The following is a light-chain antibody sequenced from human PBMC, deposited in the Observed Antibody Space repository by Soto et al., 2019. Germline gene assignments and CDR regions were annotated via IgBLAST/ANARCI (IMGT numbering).Light chain of an antibody. CDR1: SSDVGRYNL. V-gene: IGLV2-23*01. CDR3: CSYAGSSTYV. J-gene: IGLJ1*01. Sequence: QSVLTQPASVSGSPGQSITISCTGTSSDVGRYNLVSWYQQHPGKAPKLMIYEGSKRPSGVSNRFSGSKSGNTASLTISGLQAEDEADYYCCSYAGSSTYVFGTGTKGTGL. CDR2: EGS.